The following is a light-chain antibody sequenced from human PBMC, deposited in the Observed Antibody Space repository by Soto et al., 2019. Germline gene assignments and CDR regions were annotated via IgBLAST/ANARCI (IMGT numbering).Light chain of an antibody. CDR2: LNNDGSH. CDR3: QTWGTGFQF. CDR1: SGRSSYA. V-gene: IGLV4-69*01. Sequence: QPVVTQSPSASASLGASVKLTCTLSSGRSSYAIAWHQKQPGKGPRYLLDLNNDGSHTKGDGIPDRFSGSSSGADRFLIISSLQSEDEADYYCQTWGTGFQFFGGGTKLTVL. J-gene: IGLJ2*01.